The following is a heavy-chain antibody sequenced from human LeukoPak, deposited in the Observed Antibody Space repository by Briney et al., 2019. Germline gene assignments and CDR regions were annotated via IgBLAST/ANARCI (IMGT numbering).Heavy chain of an antibody. D-gene: IGHD4-23*01. CDR2: IYSGGST. Sequence: PGGSLRLSCAASGFTVSSNYMSWVRQAPGKGLEWVSVIYSGGSTYYADSVKGRFTISRDNSKNTLYLQMNSLRAEDTAVYYCAASYGGNSGGAFDIWGQGTMVTVSS. J-gene: IGHJ3*02. V-gene: IGHV3-53*01. CDR3: AASYGGNSGGAFDI. CDR1: GFTVSSNY.